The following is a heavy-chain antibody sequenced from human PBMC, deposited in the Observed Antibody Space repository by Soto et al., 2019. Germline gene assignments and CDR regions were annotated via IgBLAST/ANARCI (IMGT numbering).Heavy chain of an antibody. D-gene: IGHD2-2*01. CDR1: GYTFTGYY. CDR3: ARDQGYCSSTSCYGEMGFDY. Sequence: ASVKVSCKASGYTFTGYYMHWVRQAPGQGLEWMGWINPNSGGTNYAQKFQGWVTMTRDTSISTAYMELSRLRSDDTAVYYCARDQGYCSSTSCYGEMGFDYWGQGTLVTVSS. CDR2: INPNSGGT. J-gene: IGHJ4*02. V-gene: IGHV1-2*04.